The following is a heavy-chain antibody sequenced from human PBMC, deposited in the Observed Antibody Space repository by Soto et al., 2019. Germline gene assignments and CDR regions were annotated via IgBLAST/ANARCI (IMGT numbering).Heavy chain of an antibody. CDR1: GFTFSSYA. J-gene: IGHJ4*02. D-gene: IGHD2-15*01. CDR2: ISGSGGST. CDR3: AKDEAKYCSGGSCYYDY. Sequence: EVQLLESGGGLVQPGGSLRLSCAASGFTFSSYAMSWVRQAPGKGLEWVSAISGSGGSTYYADSVKGRFTISRDNSKNTLYLQKNSLRAEDTAVYYCAKDEAKYCSGGSCYYDYWGQGTLVTVSS. V-gene: IGHV3-23*01.